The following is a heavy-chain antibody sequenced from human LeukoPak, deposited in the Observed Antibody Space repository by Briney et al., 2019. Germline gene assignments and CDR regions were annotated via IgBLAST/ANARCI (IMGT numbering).Heavy chain of an antibody. CDR1: GVAVSGIY. D-gene: IGHD3-16*01. CDR2: IYSGGST. V-gene: IGHV3-53*05. J-gene: IGHJ4*02. CDR3: ARVWGGVNFDY. Sequence: GGSLRLSCAASGVAVSGIYMSWVRQAPGEGLECVSVIYSGGSTYYADSVKGRFTISRDNSKNTLYLQMNSLRAEDTAVYYCARVWGGVNFDYWGQGTLVTVSS.